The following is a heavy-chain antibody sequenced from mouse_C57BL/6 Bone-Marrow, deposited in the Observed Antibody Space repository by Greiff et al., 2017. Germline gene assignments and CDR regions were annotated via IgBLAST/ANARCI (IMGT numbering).Heavy chain of an antibody. D-gene: IGHD1-1*01. CDR3: ARANHYGSSWFAY. Sequence: EVKLLESGGGLVQPGGSLKLSCAASGIDFSRYWMSWVRRAPGKGLEWIGEINPDSSTINYAPSLKDKFIISRDNAKNTLYLQMSKVRSEDTALYYCARANHYGSSWFAYWGQGTLVTVSA. J-gene: IGHJ3*01. CDR1: GIDFSRYW. CDR2: INPDSSTI. V-gene: IGHV4-1*01.